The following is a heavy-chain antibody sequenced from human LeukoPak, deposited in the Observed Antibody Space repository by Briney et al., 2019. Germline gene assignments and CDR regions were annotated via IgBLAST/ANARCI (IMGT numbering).Heavy chain of an antibody. J-gene: IGHJ4*02. V-gene: IGHV4-4*07. Sequence: SETLSLTCTVPGGSISSYYWNWIRQPAGKGLEWIGRIYTRGTTDYNPSLKSRVTVSVDTSKNQFSLKLRSVTAADTAVYYCARERRDGSSGLDYWGQGTLVTVSS. CDR2: IYTRGTT. CDR1: GGSISSYY. CDR3: ARERRDGSSGLDY. D-gene: IGHD2-15*01.